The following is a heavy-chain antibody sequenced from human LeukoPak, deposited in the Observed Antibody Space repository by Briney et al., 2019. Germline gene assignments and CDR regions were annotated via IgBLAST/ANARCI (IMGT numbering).Heavy chain of an antibody. J-gene: IGHJ3*02. CDR1: GFTFSDYY. V-gene: IGHV3-11*04. CDR3: ARDYDFWSGYENYDAFDI. Sequence: GGSLRLSCAASGFTFSDYYMSWIRQAPGRGLEWVSYISSSGSTIYYADSVKGRFTISRDNAKNSLYLQMNSLRAEDTAVYYCARDYDFWSGYENYDAFDIWGQGTMVTVSP. D-gene: IGHD3-3*01. CDR2: ISSSGSTI.